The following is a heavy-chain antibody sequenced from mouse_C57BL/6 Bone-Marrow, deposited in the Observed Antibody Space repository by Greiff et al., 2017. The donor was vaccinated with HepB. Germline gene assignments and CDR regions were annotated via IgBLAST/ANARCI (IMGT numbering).Heavy chain of an antibody. CDR1: GYAFSSSW. J-gene: IGHJ3*01. Sequence: QVQLQQSGPELVKPGASVKISCKASGYAFSSSWMNWVKQRPGKGLEWIGRIYPGDGDTNYNGKFKGKATLTADKSSSTAYMQLSSLTSEDSAVYFCARGRVRPFAYWGQGTLVTVSA. CDR3: ARGRVRPFAY. V-gene: IGHV1-82*01. CDR2: IYPGDGDT. D-gene: IGHD2-2*01.